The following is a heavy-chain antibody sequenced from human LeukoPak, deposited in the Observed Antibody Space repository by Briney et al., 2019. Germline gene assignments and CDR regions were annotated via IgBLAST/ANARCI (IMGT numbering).Heavy chain of an antibody. CDR1: GGTFSSYA. D-gene: IGHD3-10*01. CDR3: ARAGTMVRGVIFSGYYFDY. J-gene: IGHJ4*02. Sequence: GASVKVSCKASGGTFSSYAISWVRQAPGQGLEWMGGIIPIFGTANYAQKFQGRVTITADESTSTAYMELSSLRSEDTAVYYCARAGTMVRGVIFSGYYFDYWGQGTLVTVSS. CDR2: IIPIFGTA. V-gene: IGHV1-69*13.